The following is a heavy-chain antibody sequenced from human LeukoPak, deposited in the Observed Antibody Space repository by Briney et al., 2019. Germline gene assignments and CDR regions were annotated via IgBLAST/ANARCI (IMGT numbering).Heavy chain of an antibody. J-gene: IGHJ6*02. CDR3: AKDLASNRYYGMDV. Sequence: PGGSLRLSCAASGFTFSSYAMSWVRQAPGKGLEWVSAISGSGGSTYYADSVKGRFTISRDNSKNTLYLQMNSLRAEDTAVYYCAKDLASNRYYGMDVWGQGTTVTVSS. CDR1: GFTFSSYA. CDR2: ISGSGGST. V-gene: IGHV3-23*01. D-gene: IGHD2-8*01.